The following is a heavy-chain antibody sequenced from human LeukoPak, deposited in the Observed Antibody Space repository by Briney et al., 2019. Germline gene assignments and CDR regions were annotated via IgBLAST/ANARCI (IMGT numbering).Heavy chain of an antibody. CDR3: AIPPLSGTGSSRPLAGVDV. CDR1: GFTFSSYA. Sequence: GGSLRLSCAASGFTFSSYAMHWVRQAPGKGLEWVAVISYDGSNKYYADSVKGRFTISRDNSKNTLYPQMNSLRAEDTAVYYCAIPPLSGTGSSRPLAGVDVWGQGTTVTVSS. V-gene: IGHV3-30-3*01. D-gene: IGHD3-10*01. J-gene: IGHJ6*02. CDR2: ISYDGSNK.